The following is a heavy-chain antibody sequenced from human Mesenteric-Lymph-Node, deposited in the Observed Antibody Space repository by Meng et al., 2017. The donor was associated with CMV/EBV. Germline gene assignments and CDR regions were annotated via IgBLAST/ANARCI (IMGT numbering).Heavy chain of an antibody. CDR3: ARDRSVVVPADRGAFDI. CDR2: FNSDGSST. D-gene: IGHD2-2*01. CDR1: GFTFSSYW. J-gene: IGHJ3*02. Sequence: GGSLRLSCAASGFTFSSYWMHWVRQAPGKGLVWVSRFNSDGSSTSYADSVKGRFTISRDNAKNTLYLQMNSLRAEDTAVYYCARDRSVVVPADRGAFDIWGQGTMVTVSS. V-gene: IGHV3-74*01.